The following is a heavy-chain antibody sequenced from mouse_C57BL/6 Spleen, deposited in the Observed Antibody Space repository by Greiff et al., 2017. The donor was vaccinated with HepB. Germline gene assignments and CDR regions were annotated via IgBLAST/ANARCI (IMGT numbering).Heavy chain of an antibody. CDR3: ARGYDDDQGAMDY. Sequence: EVQVVESGAELVKPGASVKLSCTASGFNIKDYYMHWVKQRTEQGLEWIGRIDPEDGETKYAPKCQGKATITADTSSNTAYLQLSSLTSEDTAVYYCARGYDDDQGAMDYWGQGTSVTVSS. V-gene: IGHV14-2*01. CDR1: GFNIKDYY. CDR2: IDPEDGET. J-gene: IGHJ4*01. D-gene: IGHD2-4*01.